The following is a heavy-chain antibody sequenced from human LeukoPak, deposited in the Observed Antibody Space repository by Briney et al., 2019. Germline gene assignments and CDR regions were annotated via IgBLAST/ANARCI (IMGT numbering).Heavy chain of an antibody. CDR2: IIPIFGTA. D-gene: IGHD2-21*02. Sequence: SVKVSCKXSGGTFSSYAISWVRQAPGQGLEWMGGIIPIFGTANYAQKFQGRVTITTDESTSTAYMELSSLRSEDTAVYYCARNPCGGDCYSDPNDAFDIWGQGTMVTVSS. CDR1: GGTFSSYA. CDR3: ARNPCGGDCYSDPNDAFDI. V-gene: IGHV1-69*05. J-gene: IGHJ3*02.